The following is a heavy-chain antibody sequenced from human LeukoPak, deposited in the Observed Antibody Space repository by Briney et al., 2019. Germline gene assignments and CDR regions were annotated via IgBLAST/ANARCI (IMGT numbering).Heavy chain of an antibody. D-gene: IGHD1-26*01. J-gene: IGHJ6*02. V-gene: IGHV4-59*01. CDR2: IHYSGST. CDR3: ARLSGSSYYYYGMDV. CDR1: GGSISNYY. Sequence: SETLSLTCTVSGGSISNYYWTWIRQPPGKGLEWIGYIHYSGSTNYNPSLKSRVTISVDTSKTQFSLNLNSVTAADTAVYYCARLSGSSYYYYGMDVWGQGTTVTVSS.